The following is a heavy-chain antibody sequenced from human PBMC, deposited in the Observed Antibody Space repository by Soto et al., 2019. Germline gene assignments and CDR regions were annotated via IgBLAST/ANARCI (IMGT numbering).Heavy chain of an antibody. CDR2: ISGSGDTI. CDR3: AKLRGDGWHFHY. CDR1: GFTFSDFA. D-gene: IGHD6-19*01. J-gene: IGHJ4*02. Sequence: EVQVLESGGGLVQPGGSLRLSCVASGFTFSDFAMSWVRQAPGKGLEWVSSISGSGDTIYYTDSVKGRFTISRDNSNNTLYLQMHSLRADDTAEYFCAKLRGDGWHFHYWGQGTPVAVSS. V-gene: IGHV3-23*01.